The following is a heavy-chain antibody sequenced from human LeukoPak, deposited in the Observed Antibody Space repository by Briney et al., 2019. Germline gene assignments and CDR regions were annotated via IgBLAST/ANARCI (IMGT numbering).Heavy chain of an antibody. CDR3: ASAYHSGYTAGVDY. V-gene: IGHV3-66*01. D-gene: IGHD3-9*01. Sequence: PGGSLRLSCAASGFSVSKNYMSWVRQAPGKGLEWVSVLFDDGSTYYADSVKGRFTISRDNSKNTLFLQMHSLRDEDTAVYYCASAYHSGYTAGVDYWGQGTLVTVSS. CDR1: GFSVSKNY. J-gene: IGHJ4*02. CDR2: LFDDGST.